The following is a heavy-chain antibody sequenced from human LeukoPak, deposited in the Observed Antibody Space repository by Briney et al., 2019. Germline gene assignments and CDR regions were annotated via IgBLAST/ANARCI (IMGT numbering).Heavy chain of an antibody. CDR3: ARDPPRIGPGSSGWTYNWFDP. D-gene: IGHD6-19*01. CDR2: MNPNSGNT. J-gene: IGHJ5*02. Sequence: ASVKVSCKASGYTFTSYDINWVRQATGQGLEWMGWMNPNSGNTGYAQKFQGRVTMTEDTSTDTAYMELSSLRSEDTAVYYCARDPPRIGPGSSGWTYNWFDPWGQGTLVTVSS. V-gene: IGHV1-8*01. CDR1: GYTFTSYD.